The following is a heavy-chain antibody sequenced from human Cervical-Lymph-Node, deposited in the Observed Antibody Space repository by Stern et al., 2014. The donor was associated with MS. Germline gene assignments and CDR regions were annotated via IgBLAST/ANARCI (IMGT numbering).Heavy chain of an antibody. CDR2: ISSYNGNT. CDR3: ATFISAAGTFNH. D-gene: IGHD6-13*01. Sequence: VQLVESGGEVKKPGASVKVSCKASGYNTTSYGFTWVRPAPGQGLEWMGWISSYNGNTNYAQKFQGRVTMTTDTSTSTAYMEVRSLRSDDTAVYYCATFISAAGTFNHWGQGTLVTVSS. V-gene: IGHV1-18*01. CDR1: GYNTTSYG. J-gene: IGHJ4*02.